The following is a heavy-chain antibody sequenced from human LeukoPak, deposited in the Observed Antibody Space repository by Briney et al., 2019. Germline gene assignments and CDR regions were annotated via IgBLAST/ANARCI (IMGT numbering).Heavy chain of an antibody. CDR1: GGSISSYY. V-gene: IGHV4-59*01. J-gene: IGHJ6*03. CDR3: ARCYCSGGSCTSPGDYYYMDV. D-gene: IGHD2-15*01. Sequence: PSETLSLTCTVSGGSISSYYWSWIRQPPGKGLEWIGYIYYSGSTNYNPSLKSRVTISVDTSKNQFSLKLSSVTAVDTAVYYCARCYCSGGSCTSPGDYYYMDVWGKGTTVTVSS. CDR2: IYYSGST.